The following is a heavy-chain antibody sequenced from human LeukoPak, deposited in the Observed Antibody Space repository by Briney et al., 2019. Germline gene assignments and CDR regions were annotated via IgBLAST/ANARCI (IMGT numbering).Heavy chain of an antibody. D-gene: IGHD3-10*01. CDR2: ISGSGGST. CDR3: AKGSMVGVLCCFDH. J-gene: IGHJ4*02. CDR1: GFTFSSYA. V-gene: IGHV3-23*01. Sequence: GGSLRLSCAASGFTFSSYAMSWVRQAPGKGLEWVPAISGSGGSTYYADSVKGRFTISRDNSKNTLYLQMNSLRAEDTAVYYCAKGSMVGVLCCFDHWGQGTLVTVSS.